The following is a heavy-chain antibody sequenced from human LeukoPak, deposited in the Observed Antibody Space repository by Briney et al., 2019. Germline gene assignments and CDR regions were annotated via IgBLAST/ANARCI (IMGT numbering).Heavy chain of an antibody. J-gene: IGHJ5*02. CDR3: AREGLRFWFDP. CDR2: ISSSSSYI. CDR1: GFIFSSYS. D-gene: IGHD5-12*01. V-gene: IGHV3-21*01. Sequence: GGSLRLSCAASGFIFSSYSMNWVRQAPGKGLEWVSSISSSSSYIYYADSVKGRFTISRDNAKNSLYLQMNSLRAEDTAVYYCAREGLRFWFDPWGQGTLVTVSS.